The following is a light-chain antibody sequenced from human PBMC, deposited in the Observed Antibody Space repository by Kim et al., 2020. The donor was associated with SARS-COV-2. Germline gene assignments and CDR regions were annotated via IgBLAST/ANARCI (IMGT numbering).Light chain of an antibody. J-gene: IGLJ3*02. Sequence: PGGTVTLTCPSRPGRVTSAYYPNWFQQKPEQTPRALIYSTNNKHSWTPARFSGSLLGGKAALTLSGVQPEDEADYYCLLFYGGAWVFGGGTQLTVL. CDR3: LLFYGGAWV. CDR2: STN. CDR1: PGRVTSAYY. V-gene: IGLV7-43*01.